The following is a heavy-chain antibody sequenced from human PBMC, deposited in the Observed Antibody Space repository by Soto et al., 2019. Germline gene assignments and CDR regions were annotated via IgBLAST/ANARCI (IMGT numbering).Heavy chain of an antibody. Sequence: PGESLKISCQCSGYTFSNLWIAWVRQLPGKGLEYMWIIYPGDSETRYSPSFHGKVTISADRSIGTAYLQWNSLEASDSAFYFCARSPRSSPYFDYWGQGALVTVSS. D-gene: IGHD6-13*01. V-gene: IGHV5-51*01. J-gene: IGHJ4*02. CDR2: IYPGDSET. CDR1: GYTFSNLW. CDR3: ARSPRSSPYFDY.